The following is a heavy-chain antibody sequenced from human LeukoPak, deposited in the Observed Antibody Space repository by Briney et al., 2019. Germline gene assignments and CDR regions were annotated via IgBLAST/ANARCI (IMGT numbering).Heavy chain of an antibody. CDR1: GYTLTNNG. CDR3: ARVLLSAGRSFDY. D-gene: IGHD1-1*01. CDR2: ISANNAKT. V-gene: IGHV1-18*01. Sequence: ASVKVSCKASGYTLTNNGITWVRQAPGQGPEWMGWISANNAKTTYAQMLRGRVTMTTDTSTSTAYMELRSLRSDDTAVYYCARVLLSAGRSFDYWGQGTLVTVSS. J-gene: IGHJ4*02.